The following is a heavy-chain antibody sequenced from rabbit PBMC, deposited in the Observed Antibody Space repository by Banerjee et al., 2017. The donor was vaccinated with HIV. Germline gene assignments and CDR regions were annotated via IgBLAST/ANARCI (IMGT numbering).Heavy chain of an antibody. J-gene: IGHJ4*01. Sequence: QSLEESGGDLVKPGASLTLTCTASGFSFSSSYWICWVRQAPGKGLEWIACIYAGSSGRTYYASWANGRFTISKTSSTTVTLQMTSLTAADTASYFCAKADADYGGYGYDLWGPGSLVTVS. V-gene: IGHV1S40*01. CDR1: GFSFSSSYW. CDR2: IYAGSSGRT. CDR3: AKADADYGGYGYDL. D-gene: IGHD6-1*01.